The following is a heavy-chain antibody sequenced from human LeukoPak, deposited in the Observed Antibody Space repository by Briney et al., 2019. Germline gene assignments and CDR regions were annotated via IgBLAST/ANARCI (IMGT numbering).Heavy chain of an antibody. CDR3: ARDMGGDPIYYFDY. V-gene: IGHV3-64*04. D-gene: IGHD4-17*01. J-gene: IGHJ4*02. CDR2: ISIKGGNT. CDR1: GFTFSSYA. Sequence: PGGSLRLSCSASGFTFSSYAMYWVRQAPGKGLEYVSAISIKGGNTYYADSVKGRFTISRDNAKNSLYLQMNSLRAEDTAVYYCARDMGGDPIYYFDYWGQGTPVTVSS.